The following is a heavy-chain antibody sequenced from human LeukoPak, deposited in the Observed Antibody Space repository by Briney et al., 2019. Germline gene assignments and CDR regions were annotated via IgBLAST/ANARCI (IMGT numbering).Heavy chain of an antibody. Sequence: PSETLSLTRTVSGGSISSSSYYWGWIRQPPGKGLEWIGSIYYSGSTYYNPSLQSRVTISVDTSKNQFSLKLSSVTAADTAVYYCARRQRHFDYWGQGTLVTVSS. V-gene: IGHV4-39*01. CDR2: IYYSGST. J-gene: IGHJ4*02. CDR3: ARRQRHFDY. CDR1: GGSISSSSYY. D-gene: IGHD6-25*01.